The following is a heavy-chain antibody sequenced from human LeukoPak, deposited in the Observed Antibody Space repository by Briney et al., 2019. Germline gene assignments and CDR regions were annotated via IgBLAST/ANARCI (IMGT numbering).Heavy chain of an antibody. CDR3: ARGTSGYYYYGLDV. Sequence: SETLSLTCTVSGGSISSYYWSWIRQPPGKGLEWIGYVYYSGSTNYNPSLKSRVTISIDSSKNQFSLNLTSVTAEDTAVYSCARGTSGYYYYGLDVWGQGTTVTVS. CDR1: GGSISSYY. J-gene: IGHJ6*02. CDR2: VYYSGST. V-gene: IGHV4-59*01. D-gene: IGHD3-3*01.